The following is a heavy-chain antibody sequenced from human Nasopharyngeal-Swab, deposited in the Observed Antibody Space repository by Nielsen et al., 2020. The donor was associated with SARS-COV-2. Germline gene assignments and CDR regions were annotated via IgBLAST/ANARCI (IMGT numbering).Heavy chain of an antibody. CDR2: ISGSGDTT. D-gene: IGHD2-21*01. CDR3: AKAPYLRGLDV. Sequence: GGSLRLSCAASGFTFSSYAMSWVRQAPGKGLEWVSIISGSGDTTYYADSVNDRFTISRDNSENTLYLQMNSLRVEDTAVYYCAKAPYLRGLDVWGQGTTVTVS. V-gene: IGHV3-23*01. J-gene: IGHJ6*02. CDR1: GFTFSSYA.